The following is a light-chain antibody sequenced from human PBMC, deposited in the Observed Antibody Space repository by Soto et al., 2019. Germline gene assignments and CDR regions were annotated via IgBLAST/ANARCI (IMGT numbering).Light chain of an antibody. CDR1: SSDIGDSNY. Sequence: QSSLTQPASVSGSPGQSITISCTGTSSDIGDSNYVSWYQQHPGKAPKLVIYDVSNRPSGVSNRFSGSKSANTASLTISGLQPEDEADYYCSSYTTSNTRQIVFGTGTKVTVL. J-gene: IGLJ1*01. V-gene: IGLV2-14*03. CDR3: SSYTTSNTRQIV. CDR2: DVS.